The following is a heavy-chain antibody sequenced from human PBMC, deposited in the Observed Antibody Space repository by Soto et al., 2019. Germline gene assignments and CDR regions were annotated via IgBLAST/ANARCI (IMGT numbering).Heavy chain of an antibody. Sequence: ASVKVSCKTSGYTFSNYGIHWVRQAPGQGLEWMGWISGYNGNTNYAQKVKGRVTMSTDTSTSTAYMELRGLRSDDTAVYYCARDRDDSSWSSAEYLQHWGQGTLVTVSS. J-gene: IGHJ1*01. D-gene: IGHD5-18*01. CDR1: GYTFSNYG. V-gene: IGHV1-18*01. CDR3: ARDRDDSSWSSAEYLQH. CDR2: ISGYNGNT.